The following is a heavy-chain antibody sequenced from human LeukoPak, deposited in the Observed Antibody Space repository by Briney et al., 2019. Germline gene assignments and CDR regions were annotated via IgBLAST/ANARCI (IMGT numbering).Heavy chain of an antibody. D-gene: IGHD3-16*02. J-gene: IGHJ5*02. CDR1: GFTFSSYR. CDR3: AREEITYYDYVWGSYRFNWFDP. V-gene: IGHV3-74*01. Sequence: GGSLRLSCAASGFTFSSYRMHWVRQAPGKGLVWVSRINSDGSSTSYADSVKGRFTISRDNAKNTLYLQMNSLRAEDTAVYYCAREEITYYDYVWGSYRFNWFDPWGQGTLVTVSS. CDR2: INSDGSST.